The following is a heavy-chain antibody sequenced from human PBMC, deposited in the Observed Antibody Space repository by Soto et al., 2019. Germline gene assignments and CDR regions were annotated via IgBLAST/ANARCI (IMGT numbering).Heavy chain of an antibody. J-gene: IGHJ4*02. CDR1: GFTFSSYA. D-gene: IGHD6-19*01. Sequence: EVQLLESGGGLVQPGGSLRLSCAASGFTFSSYAMSWVRQAPGKGLEWVSAISGSGGSTYYADSVKGRFTISRDNSKNTLYQQMNSLRAEDTAVYYCAKDQAVAGWAFDYWGQGTLVTVSS. CDR2: ISGSGGST. V-gene: IGHV3-23*01. CDR3: AKDQAVAGWAFDY.